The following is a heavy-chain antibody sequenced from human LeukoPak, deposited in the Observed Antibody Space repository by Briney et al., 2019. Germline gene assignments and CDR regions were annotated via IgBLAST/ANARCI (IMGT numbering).Heavy chain of an antibody. Sequence: SETLSLTCTVSGGSISSYYWSWIRQPAGKGLEWIGRIYTSGSTNYNPSLKSRVTMSVDTSKNQFSLKLSSVTAADTAVYYCARELSWFGELEVNFDYWGQGTMVTVSS. V-gene: IGHV4-4*07. J-gene: IGHJ4*02. CDR3: ARELSWFGELEVNFDY. CDR2: IYTSGST. D-gene: IGHD3-10*01. CDR1: GGSISSYY.